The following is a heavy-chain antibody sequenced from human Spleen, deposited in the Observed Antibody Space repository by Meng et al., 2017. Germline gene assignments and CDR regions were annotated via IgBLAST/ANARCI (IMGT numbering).Heavy chain of an antibody. Sequence: GESLKISCAASGFTFSSYAMSWVRQAPGKGLEWVSAISGSGGSTYYADSVKGRFTISRDNSKNTLYLQMNSLRAEDTAVYYCARDYDILTGPPSYGMDVWGQGTTVTVSS. CDR1: GFTFSSYA. J-gene: IGHJ6*02. D-gene: IGHD3-9*01. CDR3: ARDYDILTGPPSYGMDV. CDR2: ISGSGGST. V-gene: IGHV3-23*01.